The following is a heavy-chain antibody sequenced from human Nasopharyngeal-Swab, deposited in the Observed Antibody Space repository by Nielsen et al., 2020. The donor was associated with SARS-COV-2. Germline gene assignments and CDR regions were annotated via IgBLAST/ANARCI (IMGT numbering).Heavy chain of an antibody. CDR3: ARGRYYDILTGYYYFDY. J-gene: IGHJ4*02. D-gene: IGHD3-9*01. Sequence: SETLSLTCAVYGGSFSGYYWSWIRQPPGKGLEWIGEINHSGSTNYNPSLKSRVTISVDTSKNQFSLKLSSVTAADTAVYYCARGRYYDILTGYYYFDYWGQGTLVTVFS. CDR2: INHSGST. CDR1: GGSFSGYY. V-gene: IGHV4-34*01.